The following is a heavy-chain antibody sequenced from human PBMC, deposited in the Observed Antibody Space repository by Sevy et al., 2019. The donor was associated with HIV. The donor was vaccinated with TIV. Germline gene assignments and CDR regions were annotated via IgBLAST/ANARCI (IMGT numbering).Heavy chain of an antibody. J-gene: IGHJ4*02. CDR2: IGTAGDT. D-gene: IGHD3-16*02. CDR1: GFTFSSYD. V-gene: IGHV3-13*01. Sequence: GGSLRLSCAASGFTFSSYDMHWVRQATGKGLEWVSAIGTAGDTYYPVSVKGRFTISRENAKNSLYLQLNSLRAGDTAVYDCAGGVGYDYVWGSYRYDIPSPFDYWGQGTLVTVSS. CDR3: AGGVGYDYVWGSYRYDIPSPFDY.